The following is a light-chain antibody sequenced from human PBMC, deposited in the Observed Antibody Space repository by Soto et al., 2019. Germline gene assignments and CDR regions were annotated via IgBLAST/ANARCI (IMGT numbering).Light chain of an antibody. CDR2: SDH. Sequence: QSVLTQPPSASGTPGQRVTISCSGSNSNIGSKAVIWYQRLPGTAPTLLIYSDHQRPSGVPDRFSCSKSGTSASLAISGLQSDDEADYFCATWDDSLNAWVFGGGTKLTVL. J-gene: IGLJ3*02. V-gene: IGLV1-44*01. CDR1: NSNIGSKA. CDR3: ATWDDSLNAWV.